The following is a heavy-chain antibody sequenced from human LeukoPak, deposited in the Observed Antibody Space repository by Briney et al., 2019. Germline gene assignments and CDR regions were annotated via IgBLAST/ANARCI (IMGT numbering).Heavy chain of an antibody. CDR2: ISGSGGST. D-gene: IGHD2-15*01. CDR1: GFTFSSYG. J-gene: IGHJ6*03. Sequence: GGSLRLSCAASGFTFSSYGMSWVRQAPGKGLEWVSAISGSGGSTYYADSVKGRFTISRDNSKNTLYLQMNSLRAEDTAVYYCAKDREDIVVVVAATHYYYYMDVWGKGTTVTISS. CDR3: AKDREDIVVVVAATHYYYYMDV. V-gene: IGHV3-23*01.